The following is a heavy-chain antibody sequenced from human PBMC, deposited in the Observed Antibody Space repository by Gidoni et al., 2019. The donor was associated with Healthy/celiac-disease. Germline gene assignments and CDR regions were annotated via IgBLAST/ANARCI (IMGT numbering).Heavy chain of an antibody. J-gene: IGHJ6*02. Sequence: EVQLVESGGGLVQPGGSLRLSCAASGFTFSSYSMNWVRQAPGKGLEWVSYISSSSSAICYADSVKGRFTISRDNAKNSLYLQMNSLRDEDTAVYYCARAESSWYQDTYYYYGMDVWGQGTTVTVSS. CDR3: ARAESSWYQDTYYYYGMDV. V-gene: IGHV3-48*02. CDR1: GFTFSSYS. CDR2: ISSSSSAI. D-gene: IGHD6-13*01.